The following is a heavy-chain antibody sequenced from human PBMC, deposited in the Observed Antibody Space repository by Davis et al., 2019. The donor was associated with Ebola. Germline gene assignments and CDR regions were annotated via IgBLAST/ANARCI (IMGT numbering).Heavy chain of an antibody. CDR1: GFTFSSYG. CDR2: ISGDGGST. J-gene: IGHJ6*02. CDR3: AKDINFWSGYYTNYYYGMDV. D-gene: IGHD3-3*01. Sequence: GESLKISCAASGFTFSSYGMHWVRQAPGKGLEWVSLISGDGGSTYYADSVKGRFTISRDNSKNSLYLQMNSLRTEDTALYYCAKDINFWSGYYTNYYYGMDVWGQGTTVTVSS. V-gene: IGHV3-43*02.